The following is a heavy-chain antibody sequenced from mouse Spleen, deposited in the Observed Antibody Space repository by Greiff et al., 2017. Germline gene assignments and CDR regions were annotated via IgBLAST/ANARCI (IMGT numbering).Heavy chain of an antibody. CDR2: ISYDGSN. J-gene: IGHJ3*01. V-gene: IGHV3-6*01. CDR3: AREGDSSGYEFAY. Sequence: EVQLQQSGPGLVKPSQSLSLTCSVTGYSITSGYYWNWIRQFPGNKLEWMGYISYDGSNNYNPSLKNRISITRDTSKNQFFLKLNSVTTEDTATYYCAREGDSSGYEFAYWGQGTLVTVSA. D-gene: IGHD3-2*01. CDR1: GYSITSGYY.